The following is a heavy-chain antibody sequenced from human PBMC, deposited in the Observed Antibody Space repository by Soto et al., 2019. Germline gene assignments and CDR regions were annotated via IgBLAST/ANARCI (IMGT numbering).Heavy chain of an antibody. J-gene: IGHJ4*02. CDR1: GFTFSSYA. D-gene: IGHD2-8*01. CDR2: ISGSGGST. CDR3: ASSIMGLPGRDY. V-gene: IGHV3-23*01. Sequence: PGGSLRLSCVASGFTFSSYAMSWVRQAPGKGLEWVSVISGSGGSTNYADSVKGRFTISRDNSKNTLYLQMNSLRAEDTAVYYCASSIMGLPGRDYWGKGILVTVSS.